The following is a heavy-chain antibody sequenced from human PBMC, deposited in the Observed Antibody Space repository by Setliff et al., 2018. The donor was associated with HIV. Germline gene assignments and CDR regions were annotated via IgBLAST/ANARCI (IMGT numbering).Heavy chain of an antibody. CDR2: ISYDGSKK. Sequence: PGESLRLSCAASGFTFSSYGMHWVRQAPGKGLEWVSLISYDGSKKYYADSVKGRFSISRDNPKNTVYLQMNSLRPEDTALYYCAKIPHTGDSAFDVWGQGTMVTVSS. CDR1: GFTFSSYG. D-gene: IGHD7-27*01. J-gene: IGHJ3*01. CDR3: AKIPHTGDSAFDV. V-gene: IGHV3-30*18.